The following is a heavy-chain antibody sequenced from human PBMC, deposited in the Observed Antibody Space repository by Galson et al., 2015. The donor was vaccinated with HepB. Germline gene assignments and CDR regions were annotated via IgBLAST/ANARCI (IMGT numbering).Heavy chain of an antibody. D-gene: IGHD6-6*01. Sequence: SVKVSCKASGYTFTSYGISWVRQAPGQGLEWMGWISAYNGNTNYAQKLQGRVTMTTDTSTSTAYMELRSLRSDDTAVYYCARDSPYSSSSGESDYWGQGTLVTVSS. CDR2: ISAYNGNT. V-gene: IGHV1-18*01. J-gene: IGHJ4*02. CDR1: GYTFTSYG. CDR3: ARDSPYSSSSGESDY.